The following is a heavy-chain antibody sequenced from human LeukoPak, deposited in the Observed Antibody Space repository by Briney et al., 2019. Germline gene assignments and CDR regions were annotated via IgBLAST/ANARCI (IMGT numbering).Heavy chain of an antibody. CDR2: IKQDGSEK. V-gene: IGHV3-7*01. J-gene: IGHJ3*02. Sequence: QPGGSLRLSCAASGFTFSSYWMSWVRQAPGKGLEWVANIKQDGSEKYYVDSVKGRFTISRDNAKNSLYLQMNSLRAEDTAVYYCAILRGYYYDSSGYYRHDAFDIRGQGTMVTVSS. CDR1: GFTFSSYW. CDR3: AILRGYYYDSSGYYRHDAFDI. D-gene: IGHD3-22*01.